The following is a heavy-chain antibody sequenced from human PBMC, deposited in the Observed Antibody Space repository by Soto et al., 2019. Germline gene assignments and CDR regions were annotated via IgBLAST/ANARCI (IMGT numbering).Heavy chain of an antibody. CDR1: SGSISSDY. J-gene: IGHJ4*02. CDR3: ASWRIRRFSF. D-gene: IGHD3-3*01. V-gene: IGHV4-59*08. Sequence: PSETLSLTCTVSSGSISSDYWMWIRQPPGKGLEWIGYVYYTGSTNYSPSLKSRVTISLDTSKNHFSLKLHSVTAADTAVYFCASWRIRRFSFRAQGTSVTVSS. CDR2: VYYTGST.